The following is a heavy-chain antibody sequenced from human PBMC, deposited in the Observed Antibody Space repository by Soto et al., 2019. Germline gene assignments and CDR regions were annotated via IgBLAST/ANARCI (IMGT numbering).Heavy chain of an antibody. V-gene: IGHV3-66*01. CDR1: GFTFSDFI. J-gene: IGHJ4*02. CDR2: IYSGGNT. CDR3: ARDPGPGVH. Sequence: GGSLRLSCAASGFTFSDFIMSWVRQAPGKGLEWVSVIYSGGNTYYADSVKGRFTISRDNSNNKVYLQMNSLRVEDTALYYCARDPGPGVHWGQGTLVTVSS. D-gene: IGHD7-27*01.